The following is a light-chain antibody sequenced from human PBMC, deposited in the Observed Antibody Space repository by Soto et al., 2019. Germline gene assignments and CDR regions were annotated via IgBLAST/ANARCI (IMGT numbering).Light chain of an antibody. J-gene: IGKJ1*01. Sequence: EIVMTQSPATLSVSPGERATLSCRASQSVRSNLAWYQQKPGQAPRLLIYGASTRATGIPARFSGSGSGTDFTLTISRLEPEDFAVYYCQQYGSSRTFGQGTKVDIK. V-gene: IGKV3-15*01. CDR2: GAS. CDR3: QQYGSSRT. CDR1: QSVRSN.